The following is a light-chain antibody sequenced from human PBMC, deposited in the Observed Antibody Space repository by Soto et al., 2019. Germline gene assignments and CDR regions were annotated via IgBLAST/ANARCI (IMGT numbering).Light chain of an antibody. CDR2: AAS. V-gene: IGKV1-12*01. J-gene: IGKJ5*01. CDR3: QQGNSLPIT. Sequence: DILMTQSPSTVSSSLGDRAIISCRANQGIGTKLAWYQQRPGKAPKLLIFAASSLQSGIPARFSGSGSGTDFTLNIGGLQPEDFAIYYCQQGNSLPITFGRGTRLETK. CDR1: QGIGTK.